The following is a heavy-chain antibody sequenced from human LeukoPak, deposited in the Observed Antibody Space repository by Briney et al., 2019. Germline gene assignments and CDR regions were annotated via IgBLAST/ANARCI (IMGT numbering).Heavy chain of an antibody. V-gene: IGHV4-34*01. CDR1: GGSFSGYY. CDR2: TNHSGST. CDR3: ARGRHSSGWYSSELYYFDY. J-gene: IGHJ4*02. Sequence: SETLSLTCAVYGGSFSGYYWSWIRQPPGKGLEWIAETNHSGSTNYNPSLKSRVTISVDTSKNQLSLKLSSVTAADTAVYYCARGRHSSGWYSSELYYFDYWGQGTLVTVSS. D-gene: IGHD6-19*01.